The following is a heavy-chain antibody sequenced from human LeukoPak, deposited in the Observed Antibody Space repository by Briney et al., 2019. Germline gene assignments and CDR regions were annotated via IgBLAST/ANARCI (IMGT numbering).Heavy chain of an antibody. CDR1: GGSISSSSYY. CDR2: IYYSGST. J-gene: IGHJ5*02. D-gene: IGHD3-10*01. V-gene: IGHV4-39*01. CDR3: PRHDLDYYGSGSYYQSLGWFDP. Sequence: PSETLSLTCTVSGGSISSSSYYWGWIRQPPGKGLEWIGSIYYSGSTYYNPSLKSRVTISVDTSKNQFSLKLSSVTAADTAVYYCPRHDLDYYGSGSYYQSLGWFDPWGQGTLVTVSS.